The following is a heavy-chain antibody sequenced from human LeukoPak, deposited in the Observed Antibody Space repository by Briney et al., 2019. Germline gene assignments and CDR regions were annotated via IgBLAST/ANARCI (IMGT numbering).Heavy chain of an antibody. CDR3: ARNYDSSGYYSFGSHYYYYGMDV. V-gene: IGHV4-59*01. J-gene: IGHJ6*02. CDR1: GGSISSYY. CDR2: IYYSGST. Sequence: SETLSLTCTVSGGSISSYYWSWIRQPPGKGLEWIGYIYYSGSTNYNPSLKSRVTISVDTSKNQFSLKLSSVAAADTAVYYCARNYDSSGYYSFGSHYYYYGMDVWGQGTTVTVSS. D-gene: IGHD3-22*01.